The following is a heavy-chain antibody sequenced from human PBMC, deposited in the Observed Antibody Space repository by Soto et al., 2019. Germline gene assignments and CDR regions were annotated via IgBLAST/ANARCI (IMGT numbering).Heavy chain of an antibody. CDR2: ISGSGDTT. J-gene: IGHJ4*02. CDR1: RFTFSSYA. Sequence: DVQLLESGGGLVQPGGSLRLSCAASRFTFSSYAMNWVRQAPGKGLEWVSGISGSGDTTYYADSVKGRFTISRDNSKNTLYLQMNSLRAEDTAVYYCAKDWYTRRWYYFDYWGQGTLVTVSS. D-gene: IGHD6-13*01. V-gene: IGHV3-23*01. CDR3: AKDWYTRRWYYFDY.